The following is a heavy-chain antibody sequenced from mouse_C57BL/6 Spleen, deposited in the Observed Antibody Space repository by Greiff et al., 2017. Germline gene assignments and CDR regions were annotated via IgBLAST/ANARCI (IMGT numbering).Heavy chain of an antibody. CDR1: GYAFSSYW. D-gene: IGHD4-1*01. CDR2: IYPGDGDT. Sequence: VRLQQSGAELVKPGASVKISCKASGYAFSSYWMNWVKQRPGKGLEWIGQIYPGDGDTNYNGKFKGKATLTADKSSSTAYMQLSSLTSEDSAVYFCARSELGYAMDYWGQGTSVTVSS. J-gene: IGHJ4*01. V-gene: IGHV1-80*01. CDR3: ARSELGYAMDY.